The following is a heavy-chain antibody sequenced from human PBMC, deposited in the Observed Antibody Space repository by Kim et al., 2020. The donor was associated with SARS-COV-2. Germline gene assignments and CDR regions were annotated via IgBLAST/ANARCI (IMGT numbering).Heavy chain of an antibody. CDR3: AKDRGGSYWGDFDY. Sequence: ADSVKGRFTISRDNSKNTLYLQMNSLRAEDTAVYYCAKDRGGSYWGDFDYWGQGTLVTLSS. V-gene: IGHV3-30*02. D-gene: IGHD1-26*01. J-gene: IGHJ4*02.